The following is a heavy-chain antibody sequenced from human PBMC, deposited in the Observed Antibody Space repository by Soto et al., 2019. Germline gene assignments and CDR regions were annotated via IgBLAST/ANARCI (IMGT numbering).Heavy chain of an antibody. Sequence: SETLSLTCTVSGGSISSGYYWSWIRQPPGKGLEWIGEINHSGSTNNNPSLKSRVTISVDTSKNQFSLKLSSVTAADTAVYYCARGLRSWTYYFDYWGQGILVTVSS. CDR3: ARGLRSWTYYFDY. CDR1: GGSISSGYY. CDR2: INHSGST. V-gene: IGHV4-34*01. J-gene: IGHJ4*02. D-gene: IGHD6-13*01.